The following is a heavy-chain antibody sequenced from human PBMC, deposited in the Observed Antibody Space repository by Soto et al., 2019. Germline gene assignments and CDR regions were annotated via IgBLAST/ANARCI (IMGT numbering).Heavy chain of an antibody. Sequence: QVQLVESGGGLVKPGGSLRLSCAASGLTFSACYMNWIRQAPEKGLEWVSYISSSGSSINYAGSVKGRFTISRDNAKNSLYLQMNSLRAEDTAIYYCARIRFGEWGYAMDVWGQGTTVTVSS. V-gene: IGHV3-11*01. J-gene: IGHJ6*02. CDR3: ARIRFGEWGYAMDV. CDR1: GLTFSACY. CDR2: ISSSGSSI. D-gene: IGHD3-10*01.